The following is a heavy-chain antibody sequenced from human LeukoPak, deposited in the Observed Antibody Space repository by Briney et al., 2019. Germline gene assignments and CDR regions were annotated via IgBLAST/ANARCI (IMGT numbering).Heavy chain of an antibody. CDR2: ISDSGETT. CDR1: GFTFSSYG. CDR3: AKTHGYFDQ. D-gene: IGHD3-22*01. J-gene: IGHJ4*02. Sequence: GGSLRLSCAASGFTFSSYGMTWLRQTPAKGLEWVSAISDSGETTYYSDSVKGRFTISRDNSKNTLFLQMNSLRVEDAAMYYCAKTHGYFDQWGQGTLVAVSS. V-gene: IGHV3-23*01.